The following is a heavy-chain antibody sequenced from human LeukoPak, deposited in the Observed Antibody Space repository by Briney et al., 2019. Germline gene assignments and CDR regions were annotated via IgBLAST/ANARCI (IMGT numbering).Heavy chain of an antibody. D-gene: IGHD6-19*01. CDR2: INPNSGGT. CDR1: GYTFTGYY. J-gene: IGHJ5*02. Sequence: GASVKVSCKASGYTFTGYYMHWVRQAPGQGLEWMGWINPNSGGTNYAQKFQGRVTMTRDTSISTAYMELSRLRSDDTAVYYCARTAVAGTEWFDPWGQGTLVTVSS. V-gene: IGHV1-2*02. CDR3: ARTAVAGTEWFDP.